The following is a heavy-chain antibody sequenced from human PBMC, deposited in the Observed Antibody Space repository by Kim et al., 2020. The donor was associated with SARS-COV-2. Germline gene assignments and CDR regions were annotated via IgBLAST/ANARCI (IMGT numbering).Heavy chain of an antibody. J-gene: IGHJ6*04. CDR2: INPSGGST. D-gene: IGHD1-26*01. Sequence: ASVKVSCKASGYTFTSYYMHWVRQAPGQGLEWMGIINPSGGSTSYAQKFQGRVTMTRDTSTSTVYMELSSLRSEDTAVYYCARDGGRSYFWAAGNYYYYGIDVWGKGTTVTVSS. CDR3: ARDGGRSYFWAAGNYYYYGIDV. V-gene: IGHV1-46*01. CDR1: GYTFTSYY.